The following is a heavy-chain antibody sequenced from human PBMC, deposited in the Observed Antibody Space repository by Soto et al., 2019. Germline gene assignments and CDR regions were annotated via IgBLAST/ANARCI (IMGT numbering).Heavy chain of an antibody. V-gene: IGHV3-23*01. CDR3: AKWGQWLSDMDV. D-gene: IGHD6-19*01. CDR2: ISGSGGST. J-gene: IGHJ6*02. Sequence: GGSLRLSCAASGFTFGSYAMSWVRQAPGKGLEWVSAISGSGGSTYYADSVKGRFTISRDNSKNTLYLQMNSLRAEDTAVYYCAKWGQWLSDMDVWGQGTRVTGS. CDR1: GFTFGSYA.